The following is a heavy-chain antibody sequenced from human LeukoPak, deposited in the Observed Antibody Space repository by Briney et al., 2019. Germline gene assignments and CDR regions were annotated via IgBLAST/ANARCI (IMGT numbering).Heavy chain of an antibody. CDR3: ARSSGYYYVYFDY. V-gene: IGHV4-30-4*08. CDR2: IYYSGST. J-gene: IGHJ4*02. CDR1: GGSISSGDYY. Sequence: PSETLSLTCTVSGGSISSGDYYCRWLRQPPGKGLEWIGYIYYSGSTYYNPSLKSRVTISVHTSKYQFSLKLSSVTAADTAVYYCARSSGYYYVYFDYWGQGTLVTVSS. D-gene: IGHD3-22*01.